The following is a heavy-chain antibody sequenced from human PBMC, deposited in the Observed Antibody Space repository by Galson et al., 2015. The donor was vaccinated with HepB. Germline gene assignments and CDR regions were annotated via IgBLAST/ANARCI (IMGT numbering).Heavy chain of an antibody. J-gene: IGHJ4*02. V-gene: IGHV3-9*01. CDR2: ISWNSGSI. D-gene: IGHD3-22*01. Sequence: SLRLSCAASGFTFDDYAMHWVRQAPGKGLEWVSGISWNSGSIGYADSVKGRFTISRDNAKNSLYLQMNSLRAEDTALYYCAKDSRNGEDSSGIFDYWGQGTLVTVSS. CDR1: GFTFDDYA. CDR3: AKDSRNGEDSSGIFDY.